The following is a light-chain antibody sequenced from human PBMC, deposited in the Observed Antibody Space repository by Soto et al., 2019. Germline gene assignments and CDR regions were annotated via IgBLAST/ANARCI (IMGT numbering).Light chain of an antibody. CDR3: QSYDNSLSGYV. CDR2: ENN. CDR1: SSNIGAGYE. V-gene: IGLV1-40*01. J-gene: IGLJ1*01. Sequence: QSVLTQPPSVSEAPGQRVTISCTGSSSNIGAGYEAHWYQQVPGTATKLLIYENNNRPSGVPDRFSGSKSGTSASLAITGLQAEDEAEYYGQSYDNSLSGYVFGTGTKVTVL.